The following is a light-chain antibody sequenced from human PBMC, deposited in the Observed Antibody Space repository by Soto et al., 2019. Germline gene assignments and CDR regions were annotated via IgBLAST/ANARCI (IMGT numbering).Light chain of an antibody. CDR3: QKHNSATI. Sequence: DIQMTQSPSSLSASVGNRVIITCRASQDISNYLAWYQQKPGKVTKLLIYGAVTLQSGVPSRFSGSGSGTDFNLTISSLQPEDVATYYCQKHNSATILGGVTKVEIK. V-gene: IGKV1-27*01. CDR1: QDISNY. CDR2: GAV. J-gene: IGKJ4*01.